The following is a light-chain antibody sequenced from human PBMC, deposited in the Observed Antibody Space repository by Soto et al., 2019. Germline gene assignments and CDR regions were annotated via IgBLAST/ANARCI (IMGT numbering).Light chain of an antibody. J-gene: IGLJ2*01. Sequence: QSALTQPASVSGSPGQSITISCTGTSSDVGSYKLVSWYQQHPGKAPKLMIYDGSERPSGVSNRFSGSKSGNTASLTISGFRVEDEADYYCCSYALSSTSVVFGGGTKLTVL. V-gene: IGLV2-23*01. CDR2: DGS. CDR3: CSYALSSTSVV. CDR1: SSDVGSYKL.